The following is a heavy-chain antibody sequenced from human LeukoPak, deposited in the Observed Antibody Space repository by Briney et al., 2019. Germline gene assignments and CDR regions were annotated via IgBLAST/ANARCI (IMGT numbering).Heavy chain of an antibody. CDR3: AREWSGGMIVVANDAFDI. CDR2: IYYSGST. V-gene: IGHV4-31*03. CDR1: GGSISSGGYY. D-gene: IGHD3-22*01. Sequence: PSETLSLTCTVSGGSISSGGYYWSWIRQHPGKGLEWIGYIYYSGSTYYNPSLKSRVTISVDTSKNQFSLKLSSVTAADTAVYYCAREWSGGMIVVANDAFDIWGQGTMVTVSS. J-gene: IGHJ3*02.